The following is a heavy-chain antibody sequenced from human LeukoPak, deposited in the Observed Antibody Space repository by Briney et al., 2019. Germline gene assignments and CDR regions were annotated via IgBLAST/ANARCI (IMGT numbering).Heavy chain of an antibody. CDR2: IKQDGSEK. Sequence: GGSLRLSCAASGFNFTNNWMSWVRQAPAKGLEWVANIKQDGSEKYYVDSVKGRFTISRDNAKNSVYLQMNTLRAEDTAVYYCARGRAVDQWGQGTLVIVSS. J-gene: IGHJ4*02. D-gene: IGHD5-24*01. CDR1: GFNFTNNW. V-gene: IGHV3-7*05. CDR3: ARGRAVDQ.